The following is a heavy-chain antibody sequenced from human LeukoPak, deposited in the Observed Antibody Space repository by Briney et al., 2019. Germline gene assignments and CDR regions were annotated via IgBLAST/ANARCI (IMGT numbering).Heavy chain of an antibody. CDR3: ARDNPDQYYYYGMDV. CDR2: IYHSGST. Sequence: SGTLSLTCAVSGGSISSSNWWSWVRQPPGKGVEWIGEIYHSGSTNYTPSLKSRVTISVDKSKNQFSLQLSSVTAADTAVYYCARDNPDQYYYYGMDVWGKGTTVTVSS. CDR1: GGSISSSNW. J-gene: IGHJ6*04. V-gene: IGHV4-4*02. D-gene: IGHD1-14*01.